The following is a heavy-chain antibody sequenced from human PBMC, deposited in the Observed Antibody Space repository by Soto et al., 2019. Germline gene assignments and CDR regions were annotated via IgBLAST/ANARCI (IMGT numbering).Heavy chain of an antibody. CDR2: ISYDGSNK. V-gene: IGHV3-30-3*01. CDR3: ARERGVVVTAILNYYGMDV. D-gene: IGHD2-21*02. J-gene: IGHJ6*02. Sequence: QVQLVESGGGVVQPGRSLRLSCAASGFTFSSYAMHWVRQAPGKGLEWVAVISYDGSNKYYADSVKGRFTISRDNSKNTLYLQMNSLRAEDTAVYYCARERGVVVTAILNYYGMDVWGQGTTVTVSS. CDR1: GFTFSSYA.